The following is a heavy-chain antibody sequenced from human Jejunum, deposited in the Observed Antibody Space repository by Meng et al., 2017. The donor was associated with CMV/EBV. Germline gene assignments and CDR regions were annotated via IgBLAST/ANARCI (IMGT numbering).Heavy chain of an antibody. CDR1: LTFSLAW. D-gene: IGHD3-22*01. Sequence: LTFSLAWMSWVRQSPGSGLEWVGRIRTTSDGSTTDYAASVKCRFTISRDDSKGTLYLQMNSLITADTALYYCTTNSDTSGYSGTFDSWGQGTLVTVSS. V-gene: IGHV3-15*01. CDR3: TTNSDTSGYSGTFDS. CDR2: IRTTSDGSTT. J-gene: IGHJ4*02.